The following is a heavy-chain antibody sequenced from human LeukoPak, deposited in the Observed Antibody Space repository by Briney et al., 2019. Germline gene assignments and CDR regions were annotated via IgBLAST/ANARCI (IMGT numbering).Heavy chain of an antibody. CDR1: GGSFSGYY. V-gene: IGHV4-34*01. CDR3: ARAWSPVSDYYFDY. J-gene: IGHJ4*02. CDR2: INHSGST. Sequence: SETLSLTCAVYGGSFSGYYWSWIRQPPGKGLEWIGEINHSGSTYYNPSLKSRVTISVDTSKNQFSLKLSSVTAADTAVYYCARAWSPVSDYYFDYWGQGTLVTVSS. D-gene: IGHD3-3*01.